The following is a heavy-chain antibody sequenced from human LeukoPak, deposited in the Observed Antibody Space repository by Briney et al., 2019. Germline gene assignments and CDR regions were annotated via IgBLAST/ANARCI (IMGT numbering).Heavy chain of an antibody. V-gene: IGHV4-59*01. CDR1: GGSISSYY. CDR2: IYDTGNT. J-gene: IGHJ5*02. CDR3: ATGYSGYLNWFDP. D-gene: IGHD5-12*01. Sequence: SETLSLTCTVSGGSISSYYWSWVRQPPGKGLEWIGHIYDTGNTNYNPSLESRVTISVDTSKNQFSLKLSSVTAADTAVYYCATGYSGYLNWFDPWGQGTLVTVSS.